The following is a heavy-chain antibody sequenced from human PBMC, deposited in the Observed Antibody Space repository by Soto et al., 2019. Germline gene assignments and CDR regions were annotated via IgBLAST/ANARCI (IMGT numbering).Heavy chain of an antibody. CDR2: ISSSGSTI. J-gene: IGHJ6*02. D-gene: IGHD3-16*02. V-gene: IGHV3-48*03. Sequence: EVQLVESGGGLVQPGESLRLSCAASGFTFSSYEMNWVHQAPGKGLEWVSYISSSGSTIYYADSVKGRFTISRDNAKNSQYLQMNSLRAEDTAVYYCARAPPRYQGPVYYYYYGMDVWGQGTTVTVSS. CDR1: GFTFSSYE. CDR3: ARAPPRYQGPVYYYYYGMDV.